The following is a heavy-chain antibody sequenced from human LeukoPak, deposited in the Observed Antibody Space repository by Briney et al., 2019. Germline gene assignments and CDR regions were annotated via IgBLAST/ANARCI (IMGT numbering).Heavy chain of an antibody. CDR1: GFTFDDYT. CDR3: AELGITMIGGV. Sequence: GGSLRLSCAASGFTFDDYTMHWVRQAPGKGLEWVANIKQDGSEKYYVDSVKGRFTISRDNAKNSLYLQMNSLRAEDTAVYYCAELGITMIGGVWGKGTTVTISS. V-gene: IGHV3-7*01. CDR2: IKQDGSEK. D-gene: IGHD3-10*02. J-gene: IGHJ6*04.